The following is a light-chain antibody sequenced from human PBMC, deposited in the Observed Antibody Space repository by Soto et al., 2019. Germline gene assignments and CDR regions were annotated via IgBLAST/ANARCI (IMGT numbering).Light chain of an antibody. J-gene: IGKJ1*01. V-gene: IGKV3-20*01. CDR1: QSVSSSY. CDR3: QQYGSSPPWT. Sequence: EIVLTQSPGTLSLSPGERATLSCRASQSVSSSYLAWYQQKPGQAPRLLIYGASSRATGIPDRFSGSGSGTDFTLAISRLEREDFAMYYCQQYGSSPPWTFGQGTKVEIK. CDR2: GAS.